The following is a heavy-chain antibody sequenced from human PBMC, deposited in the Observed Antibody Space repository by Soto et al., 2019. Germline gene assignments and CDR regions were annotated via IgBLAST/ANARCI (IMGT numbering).Heavy chain of an antibody. Sequence: GGSLRLSCAASGFIFSSYAMKWVRQAPGKGLEWVSLIGESGTPTYYADSVKGRFTISRVNSGNTLFLEMYSLRAEDTAVYYCARYIPGVRYYGMDVWGQGTTVTVSS. V-gene: IGHV3-23*01. CDR2: IGESGTPT. D-gene: IGHD2-2*01. J-gene: IGHJ6*02. CDR3: ARYIPGVRYYGMDV. CDR1: GFIFSSYA.